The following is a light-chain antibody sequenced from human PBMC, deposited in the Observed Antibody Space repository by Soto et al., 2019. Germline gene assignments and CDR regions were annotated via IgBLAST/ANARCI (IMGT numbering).Light chain of an antibody. V-gene: IGLV2-14*01. Sequence: SVLTQPPSVSGSPGQSITISCTGTSSDVGGYNYVSWYQQHPGKAPKLMIYDVSNRPSGVSNRFSGSKSGNTASLTISGLQAEDEADYYCSSYTSSSTYVFGTGTKVTVL. CDR1: SSDVGGYNY. J-gene: IGLJ1*01. CDR2: DVS. CDR3: SSYTSSSTYV.